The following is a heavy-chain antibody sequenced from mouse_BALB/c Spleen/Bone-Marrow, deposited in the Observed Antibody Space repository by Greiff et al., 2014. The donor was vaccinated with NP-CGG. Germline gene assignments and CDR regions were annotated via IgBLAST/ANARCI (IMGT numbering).Heavy chain of an antibody. Sequence: EVQLQQSGAELVKPGASVKLSCTASGFNIKDTYMHWVKQRPEQGLEWTGRIDPANGNTKYDPKFQGKATITADTSSNTAYLQLSSLTSEDTAVYYCARGLLQYYYAMDYWGQGTSVTVSS. D-gene: IGHD2-3*01. J-gene: IGHJ4*01. CDR3: ARGLLQYYYAMDY. CDR1: GFNIKDTY. CDR2: IDPANGNT. V-gene: IGHV14-3*02.